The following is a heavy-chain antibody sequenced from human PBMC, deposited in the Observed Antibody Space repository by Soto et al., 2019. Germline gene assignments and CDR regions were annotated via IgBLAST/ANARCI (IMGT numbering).Heavy chain of an antibody. CDR2: INAGNGNT. J-gene: IGHJ3*02. CDR3: ARTIVVVTAAFDI. Sequence: ASVKVSCKASGYTFTSYAMHWVRQAPRQRLEWMGWINAGNGNTKYSQKFQGRVTITRDTSASTAYMELSSLRSEDTAVYYCARTIVVVTAAFDIWGQGTMVTVSS. V-gene: IGHV1-3*01. CDR1: GYTFTSYA. D-gene: IGHD2-21*02.